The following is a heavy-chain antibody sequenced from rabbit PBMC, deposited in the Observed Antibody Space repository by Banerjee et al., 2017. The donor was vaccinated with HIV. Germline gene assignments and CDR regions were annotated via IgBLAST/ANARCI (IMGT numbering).Heavy chain of an antibody. J-gene: IGHJ3*01. CDR3: ARDVGDVDDDYFGL. CDR1: GFDFSSHHM. CDR2: ISTADGIT. V-gene: IGHV1S45*01. Sequence: QEQLKETGGGLVQPGGSLTLSCTASGFDFSSHHMSWVRQAPGKGLEWIGCISTADGITYYASWAKGRFTISKTSSTTVTLQMTSLTAADTATYFCARDVGDVDDDYFGLWGQGTL. D-gene: IGHD2-1*01.